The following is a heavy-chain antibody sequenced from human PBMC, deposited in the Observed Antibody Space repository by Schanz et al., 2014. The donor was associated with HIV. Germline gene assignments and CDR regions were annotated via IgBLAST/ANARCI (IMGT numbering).Heavy chain of an antibody. CDR1: GYTFTGYY. CDR3: ARDQNVISMVRGVMGGVDY. V-gene: IGHV1-2*02. CDR2: INPSSGGT. D-gene: IGHD3-10*01. J-gene: IGHJ4*02. Sequence: QVQLLQSGTEVKTPGASVKVSCKASGYTFTGYYMHWVRQAPGQGLEWMGWINPSSGGTNYAQKFQGRVTMTRDTSISTAYMELRRLRSDDTAVYYCARDQNVISMVRGVMGGVDYWGQGTLVTVSS.